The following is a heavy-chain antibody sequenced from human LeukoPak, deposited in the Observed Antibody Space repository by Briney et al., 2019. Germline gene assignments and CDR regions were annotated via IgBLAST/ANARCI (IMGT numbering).Heavy chain of an antibody. Sequence: GGSLRLSCAASGFTFSSYWMSWVRQAPGKGLEWVANIKQDGSEKYYVDSVKGRFTISRDNAKNSLDLQMNSLRPEDTAVYYCVRSCCGNSGVYFQQWGQGTLVTVSS. J-gene: IGHJ1*01. CDR1: GFTFSSYW. D-gene: IGHD2/OR15-2a*01. CDR2: IKQDGSEK. CDR3: VRSCCGNSGVYFQQ. V-gene: IGHV3-7*01.